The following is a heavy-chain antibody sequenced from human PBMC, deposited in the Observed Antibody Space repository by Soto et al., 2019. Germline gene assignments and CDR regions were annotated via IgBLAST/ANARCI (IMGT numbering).Heavy chain of an antibody. D-gene: IGHD1-26*01. CDR3: ADYSGTYNDAFEI. Sequence: SETLSLTCTVSGGSISSSSYYWGWIRQPPGKGLEYIGTIYYSGTTYYNPSLKSRVTISIDTSKNQFSLRLNSVTAADTAVYYCADYSGTYNDAFEIWGHGTMVTVSS. CDR2: IYYSGTT. V-gene: IGHV4-39*01. CDR1: GGSISSSSYY. J-gene: IGHJ3*02.